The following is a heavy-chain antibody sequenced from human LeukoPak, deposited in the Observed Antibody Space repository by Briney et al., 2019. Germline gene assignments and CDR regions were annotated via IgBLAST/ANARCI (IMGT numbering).Heavy chain of an antibody. V-gene: IGHV4-34*01. Sequence: SSETLSLTCAVYGGSFSGYYWSWIRQPPGKGLEWIGEINHSGSTNYNPSLKSRATMSVDTSKNQFSLKLSSVTAADTAVYYCASLLNGGVSHWFDPWGQGTLVTVSS. CDR2: INHSGST. D-gene: IGHD7-27*01. CDR3: ASLLNGGVSHWFDP. J-gene: IGHJ5*02. CDR1: GGSFSGYY.